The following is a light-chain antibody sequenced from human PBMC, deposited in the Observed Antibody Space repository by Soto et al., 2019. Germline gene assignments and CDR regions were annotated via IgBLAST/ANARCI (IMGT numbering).Light chain of an antibody. CDR2: GAS. J-gene: IGKJ5*01. CDR1: QSVSSN. V-gene: IGKV3-15*01. CDR3: QQYNNWPPWT. Sequence: EIVMTQSPATLSVSPLEIATLSCRASQSVSSNLAWYQQKPGQAPRLLIYGASTRATGIPARFSGSGSGTEFTLTISSLQSEDFAVYYCQQYNNWPPWTFGQGTRLEIK.